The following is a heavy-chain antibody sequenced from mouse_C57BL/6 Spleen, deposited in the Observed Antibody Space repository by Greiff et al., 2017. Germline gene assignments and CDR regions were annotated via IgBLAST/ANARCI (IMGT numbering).Heavy chain of an antibody. CDR2: IYPGDGDT. Sequence: VQLQQSGAELVKPGASVKISCKASGYAFTSYWMNWVKQRPGKGLEWIGQIYPGDGDTKYNGKFKGKATMTADKSSTTAYMELSRLTSEDSAVYFCARSYCGSSYWYFDVWGTGTTVTVSS. CDR1: GYAFTSYW. V-gene: IGHV1-80*01. CDR3: ARSYCGSSYWYFDV. D-gene: IGHD1-1*01. J-gene: IGHJ1*03.